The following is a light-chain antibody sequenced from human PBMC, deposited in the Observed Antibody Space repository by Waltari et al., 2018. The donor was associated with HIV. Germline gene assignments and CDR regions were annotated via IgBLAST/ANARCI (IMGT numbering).Light chain of an antibody. J-gene: IGLJ2*01. CDR3: QVWDSNSDQVV. CDR2: YDN. V-gene: IGLV3-21*04. CDR1: DIGSKN. Sequence: SYVLAQPPSVSVAPGKTARITCEGDDIGSKNVHWYQQRPGQAPVVGIYYDNGRPSRIPERCSGSKSGKTATLTISRVEAGDEADFYCQVWDSNSDQVVFGGGTKLTVL.